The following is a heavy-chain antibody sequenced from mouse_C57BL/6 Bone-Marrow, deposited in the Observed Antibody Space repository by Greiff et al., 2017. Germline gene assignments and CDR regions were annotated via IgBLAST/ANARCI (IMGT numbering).Heavy chain of an antibody. CDR1: GYAFSSSW. CDR3: ARRYYGSSCYFDY. D-gene: IGHD1-1*01. CDR2: IYPGGGDT. J-gene: IGHJ2*01. Sequence: QVQLQQSGPELVKPGASVTISCKASGYAFSSSWMNWVKQRPGKGLEWIGRIYPGGGDTNYNGTFKGKATLTAEKASCTAYMQLCSLTSDDSSVVFCARRYYGSSCYFDYWGQGTTLTVSS. V-gene: IGHV1-82*01.